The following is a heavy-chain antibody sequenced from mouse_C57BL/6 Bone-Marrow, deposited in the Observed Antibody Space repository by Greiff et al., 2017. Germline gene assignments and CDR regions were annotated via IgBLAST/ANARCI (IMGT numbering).Heavy chain of an antibody. J-gene: IGHJ1*03. Sequence: QVQLKQSGAELARPGASVKLSCKASGYTFTSYGISWVKQRTGQGLEWIGEIYPRSGNTYYNEKFKGKATLTADKSSSTAYMELRSLTSEDSAVYFCAREGNDYGSLWYFDVWGTGTTVTVSA. V-gene: IGHV1-81*01. D-gene: IGHD1-1*01. CDR2: IYPRSGNT. CDR1: GYTFTSYG. CDR3: AREGNDYGSLWYFDV.